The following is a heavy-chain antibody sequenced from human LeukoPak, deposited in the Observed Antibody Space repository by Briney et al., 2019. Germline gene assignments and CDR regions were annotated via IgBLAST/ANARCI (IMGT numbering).Heavy chain of an antibody. J-gene: IGHJ5*02. D-gene: IGHD2-2*02. V-gene: IGHV1-69*10. Sequence: SVKVSCKASGGTFSSYAISWVRQAPGQGLEWMGGIIPIFGIANYAQKFQGRVTITADKSTSTAYMELSSLRSEDTAVYYCARVRSPQYCSSTSCYTLDNWFDPWGQGTLVTVSS. CDR2: IIPIFGIA. CDR1: GGTFSSYA. CDR3: ARVRSPQYCSSTSCYTLDNWFDP.